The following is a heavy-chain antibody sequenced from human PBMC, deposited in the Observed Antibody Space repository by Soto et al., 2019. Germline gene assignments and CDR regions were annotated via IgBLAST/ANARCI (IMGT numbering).Heavy chain of an antibody. J-gene: IGHJ5*02. Sequence: QVQLQESGPGLVKPSETLSLTCTVSGGSISSYYWNWIRQPPGKGLEWIGYIYYSDSINYNPSLKSRVIISVDTSNNQFSLRLSSVTAADTAVYYCVRAYYDTSGSSLDPWGQGTLVTVSS. CDR2: IYYSDSI. D-gene: IGHD3-22*01. CDR1: GGSISSYY. V-gene: IGHV4-59*01. CDR3: VRAYYDTSGSSLDP.